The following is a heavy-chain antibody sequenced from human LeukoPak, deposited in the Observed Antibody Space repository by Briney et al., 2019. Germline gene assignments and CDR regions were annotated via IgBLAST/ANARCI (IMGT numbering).Heavy chain of an antibody. CDR1: GGSFSGYY. Sequence: SETLSPTCAVYGGSFSGYYWSWIRQPPGKGLEWIGEINHSGSTNYNPSLKSRVTISVDTSKNQFSLKLSSVTAADTAVYYCARALRDVVVPAARGYGMDVWGKGTTVTVSS. J-gene: IGHJ6*04. V-gene: IGHV4-34*01. CDR3: ARALRDVVVPAARGYGMDV. D-gene: IGHD2-2*01. CDR2: INHSGST.